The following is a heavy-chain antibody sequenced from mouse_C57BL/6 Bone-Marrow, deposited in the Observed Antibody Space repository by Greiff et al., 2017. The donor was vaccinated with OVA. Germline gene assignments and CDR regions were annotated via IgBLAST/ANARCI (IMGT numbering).Heavy chain of an antibody. D-gene: IGHD1-1*02. CDR3: TRVVGRGGFDY. Sequence: QVQLKQSGAELVRPGASVTLSCKASGYTFTDYEMHWVKQTPVHGLEWIGAIDPETGGTAYNQKFKGKAILTADKSSSTAYMELRSLTSEDSAVYYCTRVVGRGGFDYWGQGTTLTVSS. J-gene: IGHJ2*01. CDR1: GYTFTDYE. CDR2: IDPETGGT. V-gene: IGHV1-15*01.